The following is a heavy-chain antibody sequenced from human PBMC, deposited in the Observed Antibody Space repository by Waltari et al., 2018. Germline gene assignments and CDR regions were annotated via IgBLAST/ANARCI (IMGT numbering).Heavy chain of an antibody. J-gene: IGHJ3*01. V-gene: IGHV3-30*18. CDR1: GFTFSSYG. D-gene: IGHD6-19*01. Sequence: QVQLVESGGGVVQPGRSLRLSCAASGFTFSSYGMHWVRQAPGKGLGWVAVISYDGSNKYYADSVKGRFTISRDNSKNTLYLQMNSLRAEDTAVYYCAKAPEGEQWLIPAWGQGTMVTVSS. CDR2: ISYDGSNK. CDR3: AKAPEGEQWLIPA.